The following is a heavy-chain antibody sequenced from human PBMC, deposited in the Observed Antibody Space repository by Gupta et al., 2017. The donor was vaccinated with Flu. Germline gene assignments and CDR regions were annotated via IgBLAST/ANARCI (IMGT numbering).Heavy chain of an antibody. J-gene: IGHJ4*02. CDR2: ISSSSSYI. Sequence: GVRQAPGKGLEWVSSISSSSSYIYYADSVKGRFTISRDNAKNSLYLQMNSLRAEDTAVYYCARDSGDGLDYWGQGTLVTVSS. CDR3: ARDSGDGLDY. V-gene: IGHV3-21*01. D-gene: IGHD1-26*01.